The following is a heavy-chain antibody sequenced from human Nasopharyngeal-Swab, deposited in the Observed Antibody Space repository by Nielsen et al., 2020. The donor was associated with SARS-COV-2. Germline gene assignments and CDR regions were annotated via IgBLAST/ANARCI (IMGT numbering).Heavy chain of an antibody. V-gene: IGHV4-34*01. J-gene: IGHJ4*02. D-gene: IGHD4-17*01. CDR2: INHSGST. Sequence: SETLSLTCTVSGGSISSYYWSWIRQPPGKGLEWIGEINHSGSTNYNPSLKSRVTISVDTSKNQFSLKLSSVTAADTAVYYCSPYTVTTGNFDYWGQGTLVTVSS. CDR3: SPYTVTTGNFDY. CDR1: GGSISSYY.